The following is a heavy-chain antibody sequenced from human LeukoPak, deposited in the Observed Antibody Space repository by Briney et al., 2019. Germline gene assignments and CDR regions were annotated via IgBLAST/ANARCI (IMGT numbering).Heavy chain of an antibody. CDR3: ARSIAAAGNTFDY. V-gene: IGHV5-51*01. Sequence: GESLKISCKGSGYSFTNYWNGWVRQMPGKGLEWMGIIYPGDSDTRYSPSFQGQVTLSADKSIDTAYLQWSSLKASDTAMYYCARSIAAAGNTFDYWGQGTLVTVSS. CDR2: IYPGDSDT. D-gene: IGHD6-13*01. J-gene: IGHJ4*02. CDR1: GYSFTNYW.